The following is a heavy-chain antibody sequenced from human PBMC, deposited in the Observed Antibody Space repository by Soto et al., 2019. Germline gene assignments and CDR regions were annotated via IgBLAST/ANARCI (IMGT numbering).Heavy chain of an antibody. D-gene: IGHD3-10*01. CDR2: INPNSGGT. Sequence: QVQLVQSGAEVKKPGASVKVSCKASGYTFTGYYMHWVRQAPGQGLEWMGWINPNSGGTKYAQKFQGWVTMTRDTSIRTAYMELSRRGSDATAVYYCARAGAMVRGVLDYWGQGTLVTVSS. CDR1: GYTFTGYY. CDR3: ARAGAMVRGVLDY. V-gene: IGHV1-2*04. J-gene: IGHJ4*02.